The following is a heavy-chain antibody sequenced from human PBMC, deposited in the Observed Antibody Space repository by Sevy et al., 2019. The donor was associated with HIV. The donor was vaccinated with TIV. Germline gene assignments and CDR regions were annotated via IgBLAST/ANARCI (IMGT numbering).Heavy chain of an antibody. D-gene: IGHD1-26*01. Sequence: ASVKVSCKASGYSFTSYGITWVRQAPGQGLEWMGWISTLNTNYARKLQGRVTLTTDTSTSTVYMELRSLRSDDTAVYYRARAPSGSQGPGQYFQHWGQGTLVTVSS. CDR1: GYSFTSYG. CDR2: ISTLNT. V-gene: IGHV1-18*01. CDR3: ARAPSGSQGPGQYFQH. J-gene: IGHJ1*01.